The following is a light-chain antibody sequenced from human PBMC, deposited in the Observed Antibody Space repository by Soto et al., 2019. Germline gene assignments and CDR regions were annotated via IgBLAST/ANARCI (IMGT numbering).Light chain of an antibody. Sequence: QSALTQPDSLSGSPGQSITISCTGSSSDIGSYSYVSWYQQHPGKAPKLMIFDVSYRPSGISDRFSGSKSGNTASLTISGLQPEDEADYYCSSYGASSTLFGGGTKVTVL. CDR1: SSDIGSYSY. V-gene: IGLV2-14*03. CDR3: SSYGASSTL. J-gene: IGLJ3*02. CDR2: DVS.